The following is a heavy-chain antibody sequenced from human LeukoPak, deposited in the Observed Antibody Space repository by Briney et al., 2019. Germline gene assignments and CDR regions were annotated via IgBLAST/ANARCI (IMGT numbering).Heavy chain of an antibody. V-gene: IGHV4-59*08. D-gene: IGHD2-15*01. CDR3: ARTYCSGGSCHFDY. J-gene: IGHJ4*02. CDR2: IYYSGNT. CDR1: GGFISSYY. Sequence: SETLSLTCTVSGGFISSYYWSCIRQPPGKGLEWIGYIYYSGNTDSNPSLKSRVTIPVDTSKNQFSLKLSSVTAADTAVYYCARTYCSGGSCHFDYWGQGTLVTASS.